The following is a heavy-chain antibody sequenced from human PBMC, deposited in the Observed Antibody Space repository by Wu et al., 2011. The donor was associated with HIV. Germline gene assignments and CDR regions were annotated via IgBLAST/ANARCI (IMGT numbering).Heavy chain of an antibody. D-gene: IGHD3-3*01. CDR1: GGTFSSYG. CDR2: ISGYNGNT. Sequence: QVQLVQSGAEVKKPGSSVKVYCKASGGTFSSYGISWVRQAPGQGLEWMGWISGYNGNTNYAQKFQGRVTMTTDTSTSTAYMELSSLRSEDTAVYYCARGERIFGAWGQGTMVTVSS. J-gene: IGHJ3*01. V-gene: IGHV1-18*01. CDR3: ARGERIFGA.